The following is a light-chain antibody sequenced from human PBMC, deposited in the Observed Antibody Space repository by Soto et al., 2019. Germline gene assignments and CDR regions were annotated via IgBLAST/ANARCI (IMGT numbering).Light chain of an antibody. CDR2: TTP. V-gene: IGKV1-27*01. CDR1: QGISTY. Sequence: DIQMTQSPSSLSASVGDRVTITCRASQGISTYLAWYQQKPGKVPKLLIYTTPTLQSGVASRFRGSGSGTDFTLTISSLQPEDVATYYCQKYNSAPWTFGQGTKVEIK. J-gene: IGKJ1*01. CDR3: QKYNSAPWT.